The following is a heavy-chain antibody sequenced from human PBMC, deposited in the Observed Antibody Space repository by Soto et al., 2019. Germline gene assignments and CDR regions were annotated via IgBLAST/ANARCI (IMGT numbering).Heavy chain of an antibody. CDR1: GYTFTSYG. J-gene: IGHJ5*02. CDR2: ISAYNGNT. V-gene: IGHV1-18*01. CDR3: ARCNEFWTGYYTGGFDH. Sequence: AAVKVSCKSSGYTFTSYGISWVRQAPGQGLEWMGWISAYNGNTNYAQKLQGRVTMTTDTSTSTAYMELRSLRSDDTAVYYCARCNEFWTGYYTGGFDHWGKGTLGTV. D-gene: IGHD3-3*01.